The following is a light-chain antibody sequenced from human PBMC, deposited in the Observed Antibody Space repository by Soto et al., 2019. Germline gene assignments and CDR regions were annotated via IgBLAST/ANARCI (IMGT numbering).Light chain of an antibody. V-gene: IGKV3-20*01. CDR1: QSVSSSY. Sequence: PSLSPGASATLSCRASQSVSSSYLAWYQQKPGQAPRLLIYGASRRATGIPDRFSGSGSGSDFTLTISRLEPEDFAVYDCHQYGKFGQGTKVEIK. CDR2: GAS. J-gene: IGKJ1*01. CDR3: HQYGK.